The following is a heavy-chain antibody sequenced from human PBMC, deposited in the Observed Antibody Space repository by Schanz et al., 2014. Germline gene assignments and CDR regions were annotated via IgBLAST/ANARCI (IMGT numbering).Heavy chain of an antibody. CDR2: ISGSGNTI. D-gene: IGHD7-27*01. J-gene: IGHJ3*02. V-gene: IGHV3-48*04. CDR1: GFTFSSYA. CDR3: ARENLNWEAFDI. Sequence: DVQLLESGGGLVQPGGSLRLSCAASGFTFSSYAMSWVRQAPGKGLEWLSYISGSGNTIYYADSVKGRFTISRDNAKNSLYLEMTSLRGEDTAVYYCARENLNWEAFDIWGQGTVVTVSS.